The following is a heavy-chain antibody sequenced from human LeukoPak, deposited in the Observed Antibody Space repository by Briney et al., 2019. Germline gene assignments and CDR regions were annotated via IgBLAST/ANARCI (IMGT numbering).Heavy chain of an antibody. CDR1: GGSISSSSYY. CDR2: IYYSGNT. J-gene: IGHJ4*02. V-gene: IGHV4-39*01. D-gene: IGHD3-10*01. CDR3: ARQRTMVRGVGYYCYY. Sequence: SETLSLTCTVSGGSISSSSYYWGWIRQPPGKGLEGIGSIYYSGNTYYNPPLKSRVTISVDPSKNQFSLKLSSVTAADTAVYYCARQRTMVRGVGYYCYYWGQGTLVTVSS.